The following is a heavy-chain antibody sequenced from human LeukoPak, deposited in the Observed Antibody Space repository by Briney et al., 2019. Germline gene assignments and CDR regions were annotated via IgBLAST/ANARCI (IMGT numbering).Heavy chain of an antibody. CDR3: AREYGSGSYTGIDY. D-gene: IGHD3-10*01. CDR1: GYTFINYG. CDR2: ISAYNSAYNCNT. V-gene: IGHV1-18*01. J-gene: IGHJ4*02. Sequence: ASVKVSCKASGYTFINYGITWVRRAPGQGLEWMGWISAYNSAYNCNTHYAQKLQGRVTMTTDTSTNTGYMELRSLRSDDTAVYYCAREYGSGSYTGIDYWGQGTLVTASS.